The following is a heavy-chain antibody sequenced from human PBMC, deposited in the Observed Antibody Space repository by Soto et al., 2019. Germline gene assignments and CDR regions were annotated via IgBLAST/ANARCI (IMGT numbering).Heavy chain of an antibody. Sequence: PGGSLRLSCAASGFTFSSYAMSWVRQAPGKGLEWVSYISYSGSPTGYADSVKGRFTISRDNAKESLYLQMNSLRVEDTAVYYCVRDRSIAVPTSIDYWGHGTLVTVSS. CDR1: GFTFSSYA. CDR2: ISYSGSPT. CDR3: VRDRSIAVPTSIDY. J-gene: IGHJ4*01. D-gene: IGHD6-19*01. V-gene: IGHV3-48*03.